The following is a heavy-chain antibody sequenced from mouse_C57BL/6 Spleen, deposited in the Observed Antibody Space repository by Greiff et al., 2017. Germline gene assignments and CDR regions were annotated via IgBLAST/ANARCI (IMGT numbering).Heavy chain of an antibody. Sequence: VQLQQPGTELVKPGASVKMSCKASGYTFTSNWMHWVKQRPGQGLEWIGNINPSNGGTNYNEKFKSKATLTVDKSSSTAYMQLSSLTSEDSAVYYCARGGDYDDGVAYWGQGTLVTVSA. V-gene: IGHV1-53*01. CDR1: GYTFTSNW. J-gene: IGHJ3*01. CDR3: ARGGDYDDGVAY. D-gene: IGHD2-4*01. CDR2: INPSNGGT.